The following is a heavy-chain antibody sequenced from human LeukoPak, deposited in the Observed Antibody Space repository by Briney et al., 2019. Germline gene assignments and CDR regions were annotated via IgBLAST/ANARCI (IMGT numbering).Heavy chain of an antibody. CDR2: IYYSGST. D-gene: IGHD2-21*02. CDR3: ARRTPPSYCGGDCYLPDY. Sequence: SETLSLTCTVSGGSISSYYWSWIRQPPGKGLEWIGYIYYSGSTNYNPSLKSRVTISVDTSKNQFSLKLSSVTAADTAVYYCARRTPPSYCGGDCYLPDYWGQGTLVTVSS. V-gene: IGHV4-59*12. CDR1: GGSISSYY. J-gene: IGHJ4*02.